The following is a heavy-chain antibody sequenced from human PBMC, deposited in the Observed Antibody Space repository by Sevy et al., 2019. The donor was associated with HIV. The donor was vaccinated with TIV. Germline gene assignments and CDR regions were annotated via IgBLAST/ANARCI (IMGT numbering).Heavy chain of an antibody. CDR3: ARDHCTDGACFRSGYFDY. CDR2: ISFDGGNK. CDR1: GFTFAALP. J-gene: IGHJ4*02. V-gene: IGHV3-30*04. D-gene: IGHD2-8*01. Sequence: GGSLRLPCEASGFTFAALPFTWVRQAPGKGLEWVAFISFDGGNKRLAESVKGRFTISRDDSKNTVYLQMTSLRPEDTAVYYCARDHCTDGACFRSGYFDYWGQGTLVTVSS.